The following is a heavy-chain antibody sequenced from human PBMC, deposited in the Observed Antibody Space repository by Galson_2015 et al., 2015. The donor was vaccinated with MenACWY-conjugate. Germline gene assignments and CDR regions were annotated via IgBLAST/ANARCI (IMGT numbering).Heavy chain of an antibody. CDR1: GSTINSYW. Sequence: FLRLSRAASGSTINSYWLSWVRQAPGKGVAWGGNIKGDASGKYYVESVKGRITISRDNARDSLYLQMNSLRAEDTAVYYCARPNRHWLVPGSASGFEYWGQGTLVTVSS. CDR2: IKGDASGK. CDR3: ARPNRHWLVPGSASGFEY. V-gene: IGHV3-7*03. D-gene: IGHD6-19*01. J-gene: IGHJ4*02.